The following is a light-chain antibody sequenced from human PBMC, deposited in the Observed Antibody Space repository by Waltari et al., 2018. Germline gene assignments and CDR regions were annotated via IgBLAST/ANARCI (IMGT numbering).Light chain of an antibody. J-gene: IGKJ1*01. V-gene: IGKV3D-15*01. CDR1: QRLRST. CDR3: QQYDIWPWT. Sequence: EIVMTQSPATLSLSPGESATLSCRTSQRLRSTFAWFQQKPVQPPRLLIYGTSNRAAGSPGRFSGSGSGTDFSLTISSLQPEDFATYYCQQYDIWPWTFGQGTRVE. CDR2: GTS.